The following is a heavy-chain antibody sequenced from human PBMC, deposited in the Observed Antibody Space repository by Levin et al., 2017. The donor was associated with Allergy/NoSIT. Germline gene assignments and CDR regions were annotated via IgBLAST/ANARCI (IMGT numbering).Heavy chain of an antibody. V-gene: IGHV4-39*01. D-gene: IGHD3-10*01. J-gene: IGHJ5*02. Sequence: SQTLSLTCTVSGGSISSSNYYWGWIRQPPGKGLEWIGSLYYSGNTYYNPSLKSRVTMSVDTSKNQFSLKLSSVTAADTAVYYCAAQRMNYYGSGSYQPNKISWFDPWGQGTLVTVSS. CDR2: LYYSGNT. CDR3: AAQRMNYYGSGSYQPNKISWFDP. CDR1: GGSISSSNYY.